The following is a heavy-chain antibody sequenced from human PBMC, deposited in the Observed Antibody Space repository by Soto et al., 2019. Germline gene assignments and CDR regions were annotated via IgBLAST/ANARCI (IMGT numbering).Heavy chain of an antibody. CDR2: SSNSGTFS. Sequence: PGGSLRLSCEGSGFTFSDYYISWIRQAPGKGLEWISYSSNSGTFSRYADSVKGRFSISRDNTKNLLYLQMNSLRAEDTAGYYCARSGDNYNRLDYWGQGTPVTVSS. CDR1: GFTFSDYY. CDR3: ARSGDNYNRLDY. D-gene: IGHD1-1*01. V-gene: IGHV3-11*03. J-gene: IGHJ4*02.